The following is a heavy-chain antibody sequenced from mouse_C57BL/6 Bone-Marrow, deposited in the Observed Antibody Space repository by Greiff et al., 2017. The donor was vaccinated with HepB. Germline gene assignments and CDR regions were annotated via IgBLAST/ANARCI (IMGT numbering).Heavy chain of an antibody. J-gene: IGHJ4*01. CDR1: GYTFTEYT. CDR2: FYPGSGSI. V-gene: IGHV1-62-2*01. Sequence: VKLVESGAELVKPGASVKLSCKASGYTFTEYTIHWVKQRSGQGLEWIGWFYPGSGSIKYNEKFKDKATLTADKSSSTVYMELSRLTSEDSAVYFCARHEALYDAMDYWGQGTSVTVSS. CDR3: ARHEALYDAMDY.